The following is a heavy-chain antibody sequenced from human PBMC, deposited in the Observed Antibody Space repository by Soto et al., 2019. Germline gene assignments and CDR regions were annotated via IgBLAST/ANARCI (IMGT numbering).Heavy chain of an antibody. J-gene: IGHJ4*02. CDR3: ARGITLPTPLDY. Sequence: ASVKVSCKASGDTFSSYAISWVRQAPGQGLEWMGWINASNGNTKYSQKFQGRVTITRDTSASTAYMELSSLRSEDTAVYYCARGITLPTPLDYWGQGTLVTVSS. V-gene: IGHV1-3*01. CDR1: GDTFSSYA. D-gene: IGHD1-20*01. CDR2: INASNGNT.